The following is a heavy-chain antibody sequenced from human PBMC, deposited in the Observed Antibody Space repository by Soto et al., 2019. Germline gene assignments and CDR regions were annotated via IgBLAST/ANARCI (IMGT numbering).Heavy chain of an antibody. Sequence: QVQLQESGPGLVKPSQTLSLTCTVSGGSISSGGYYWSWIRQHPGKGLEWIGYIYYSGSTYYNPSLKRRVTISVDTSKNQFSLKLSSVTAADTAVYYCARVPKAHGDYYGMDVWGQGTTVTVSS. D-gene: IGHD3-16*01. CDR2: IYYSGST. CDR3: ARVPKAHGDYYGMDV. J-gene: IGHJ6*02. V-gene: IGHV4-31*03. CDR1: GGSISSGGYY.